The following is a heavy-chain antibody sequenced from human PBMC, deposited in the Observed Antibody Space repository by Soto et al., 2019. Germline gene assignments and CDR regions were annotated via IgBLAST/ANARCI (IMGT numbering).Heavy chain of an antibody. CDR3: AKDEMAAATYRGFYYYYALDA. D-gene: IGHD2-15*01. J-gene: IGHJ6*02. V-gene: IGHV3-30*18. CDR2: ILYDGSDK. Sequence: QVQLVESGGGVAQPGRSVRLSCAASGFSFSRYGRHWVRQAPGKGLEWVALILYDGSDKYYVDSVRDRFTISRDNSKNTLYLQMNSLRPEDTAVYYCAKDEMAAATYRGFYYYYALDAWGQGTTVTVSS. CDR1: GFSFSRYG.